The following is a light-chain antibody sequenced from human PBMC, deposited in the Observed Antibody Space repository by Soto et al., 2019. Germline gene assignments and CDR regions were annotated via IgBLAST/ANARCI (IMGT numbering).Light chain of an antibody. V-gene: IGKV3-15*01. J-gene: IGKJ1*01. Sequence: EIVATKSPFALSVSPGERTTLSCRASQSVSSNLAWYQQRPGQAPRLLIYDASTRATGIPSRFSGSGSGTEFTLTISSLQSEDFAVYYCQQYTHWPRTFGRGTKVDIK. CDR3: QQYTHWPRT. CDR1: QSVSSN. CDR2: DAS.